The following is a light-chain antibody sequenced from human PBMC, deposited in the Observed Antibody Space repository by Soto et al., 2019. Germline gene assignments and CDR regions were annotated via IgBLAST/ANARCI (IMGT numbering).Light chain of an antibody. CDR3: SSYTTSTVVV. Sequence: QSVLTQPASVSGSPGQSITISCTGTSSDIGANNYVSWYQQRPGKAPKVMIYEVSDRPSGVSNRFSGSKSGNTASLTISGLQAEDEADYYCSSYTTSTVVVFGGGTKLTVL. V-gene: IGLV2-14*01. CDR2: EVS. J-gene: IGLJ2*01. CDR1: SSDIGANNY.